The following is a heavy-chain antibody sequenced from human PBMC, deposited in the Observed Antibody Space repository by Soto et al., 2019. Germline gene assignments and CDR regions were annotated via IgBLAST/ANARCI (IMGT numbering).Heavy chain of an antibody. CDR1: GYIFTEYY. J-gene: IGHJ4*02. V-gene: IGHV1-2*04. CDR2: TKPSSGGT. D-gene: IGHD3-10*01. CDR3: ARDLHDSGTYYTAYYFDY. Sequence: GASVKVSCKASGYIFTEYYIHWVRQAPGQGPEWMGWTKPSSGGTNYAPQFQDWVTMTRDTSISTAYMELSRLRYDDTAVYYCARDLHDSGTYYTAYYFDYWGQGTRVTVSS.